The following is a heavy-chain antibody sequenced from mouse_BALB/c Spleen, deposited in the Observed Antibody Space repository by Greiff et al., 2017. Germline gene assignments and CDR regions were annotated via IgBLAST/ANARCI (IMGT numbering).Heavy chain of an antibody. V-gene: IGHV7-3*02. CDR3: ARPYFASMITGAFAY. J-gene: IGHJ3*01. Sequence: EVQLVESGGGLVQPGGSLRLSCATSGFTFTDYYMSWVRQPPGKALEWLGFIRNKANGYTTEYSASVKGRFTISRDNSQSILYLQMNTLRAEDSATYDCARPYFASMITGAFAYWGQGTLVTVSA. CDR1: GFTFTDYY. CDR2: IRNKANGYTT. D-gene: IGHD2-4*01.